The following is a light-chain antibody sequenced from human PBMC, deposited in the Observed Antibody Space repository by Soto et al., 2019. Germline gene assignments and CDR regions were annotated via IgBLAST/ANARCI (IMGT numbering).Light chain of an antibody. V-gene: IGKV3-20*01. CDR2: GAS. Sequence: EIVMTQSLATLSVSTEERATLHCRASQSVSSNLAWYQQKPGQAPRLLIYGASTRATGIPDRFSGSGSGTDFTLTISRLEPEDFAVYYCQQYGSSPWTFGQGTKVDIK. CDR3: QQYGSSPWT. CDR1: QSVSSN. J-gene: IGKJ1*01.